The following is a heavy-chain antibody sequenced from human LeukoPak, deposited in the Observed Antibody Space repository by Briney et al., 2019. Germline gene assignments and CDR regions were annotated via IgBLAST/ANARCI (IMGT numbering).Heavy chain of an antibody. V-gene: IGHV2-5*02. CDR1: GFSLSTSGVG. J-gene: IGHJ3*02. CDR3: AHGKEMATIRVDAFDI. D-gene: IGHD5-24*01. Sequence: SGPTLVKPTQTLTLTCTFSGFSLSTSGVGVGWIRQPPGKVLEWLALIYWDDDKRYRPSLKSRHTITKDTSKNQVVLTMTNMDPVDTATYYCAHGKEMATIRVDAFDIWGQGTMVTVSS. CDR2: IYWDDDK.